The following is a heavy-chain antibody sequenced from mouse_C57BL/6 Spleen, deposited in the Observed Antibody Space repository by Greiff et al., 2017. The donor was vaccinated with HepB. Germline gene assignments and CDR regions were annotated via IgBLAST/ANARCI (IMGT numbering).Heavy chain of an antibody. D-gene: IGHD2-1*01. CDR3: TGDGKGGFDY. V-gene: IGHV6-3*01. Sequence: EVMLVESGGGLVQPGGSMKLSCVASGFTFSNYWMNWVRQSPEKGLEWVAQIRLKSDNYATHYAESVKGMFTISRDDSKSSVYLQMNNLRAEDTGIYYCTGDGKGGFDYWGQGTTLTVSS. CDR1: GFTFSNYW. J-gene: IGHJ2*01. CDR2: IRLKSDNYAT.